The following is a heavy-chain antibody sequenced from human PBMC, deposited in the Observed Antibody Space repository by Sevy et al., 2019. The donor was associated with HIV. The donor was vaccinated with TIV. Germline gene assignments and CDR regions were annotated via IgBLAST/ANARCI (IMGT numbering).Heavy chain of an antibody. CDR3: AREGLAVAGIGYYFEY. CDR2: IWYDGSNR. D-gene: IGHD6-19*01. CDR1: GFSFNGYG. Sequence: GGSLRLSCTASGFSFNGYGMHWVRQAPGKGLEWVALIWYDGSNRSYLDSVKGRFTVSRDNSKNTLYLQMNSLRAEDTAGYYCAREGLAVAGIGYYFEYWGQGTLVTVSS. V-gene: IGHV3-33*01. J-gene: IGHJ4*02.